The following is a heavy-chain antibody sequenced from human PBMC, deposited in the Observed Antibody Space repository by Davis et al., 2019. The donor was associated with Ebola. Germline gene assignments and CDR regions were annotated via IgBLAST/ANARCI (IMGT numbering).Heavy chain of an antibody. V-gene: IGHV4-59*01. D-gene: IGHD1-26*01. CDR3: ANGLESGSWNY. CDR2: IYHSGRT. J-gene: IGHJ4*02. Sequence: PGGSLRLSCTASGGPISNYYWNWVRQPPGKGLEWIGHIYHSGRTNYNPSLTSRVTISVDTSKNQFSLELSSVTAADTAVYYCANGLESGSWNYWGRGTLVTVSS. CDR1: GGPISNYY.